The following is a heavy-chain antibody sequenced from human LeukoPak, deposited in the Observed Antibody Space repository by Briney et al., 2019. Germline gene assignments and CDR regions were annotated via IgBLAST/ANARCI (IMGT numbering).Heavy chain of an antibody. CDR1: GGSISSYY. J-gene: IGHJ4*02. Sequence: PSETLSLTCTVSGGSISSYYWSWIRQPPGKGLEWIGYIYYSGSTNYNPSLKSRVTISVDTSKNQFSLKLSSVTAADTAVYYCARLPFLTHFDYWGQGTLVTVSS. V-gene: IGHV4-59*01. CDR3: ARLPFLTHFDY. D-gene: IGHD2/OR15-2a*01. CDR2: IYYSGST.